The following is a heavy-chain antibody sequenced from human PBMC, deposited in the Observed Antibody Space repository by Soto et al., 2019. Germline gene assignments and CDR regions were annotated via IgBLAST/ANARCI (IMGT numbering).Heavy chain of an antibody. J-gene: IGHJ4*02. V-gene: IGHV1-18*01. CDR2: ISVYNGNI. CDR1: GYMFNTYG. CDR3: ARTYGSGDYFLPFEY. D-gene: IGHD3-10*01. Sequence: QVQLLQSGAEVKKPGASVKVSCKASGYMFNTYGITWVRQAPGQGLEWLGWISVYNGNIDYAQKFDGRVTMTIDTSTSTAYMELKSLTSDDTAVYYCARTYGSGDYFLPFEYWGQGTPVSVSS.